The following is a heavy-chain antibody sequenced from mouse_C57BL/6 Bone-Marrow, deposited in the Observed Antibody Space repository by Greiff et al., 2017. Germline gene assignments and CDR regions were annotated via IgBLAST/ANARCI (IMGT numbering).Heavy chain of an antibody. D-gene: IGHD2-2*01. CDR3: THLSTMVTTGFAY. J-gene: IGHJ3*01. CDR2: IDPENGDT. V-gene: IGHV14-4*01. Sequence: VQLQQSGAELVRPGASVKLSCTASGFNIKDDYMHWVKQRPEQGLEWIGWIDPENGDTEYASKFQGKATITADTSSNTAYLQLSSLTSEDTAVYYCTHLSTMVTTGFAYWGQGTLVTVSA. CDR1: GFNIKDDY.